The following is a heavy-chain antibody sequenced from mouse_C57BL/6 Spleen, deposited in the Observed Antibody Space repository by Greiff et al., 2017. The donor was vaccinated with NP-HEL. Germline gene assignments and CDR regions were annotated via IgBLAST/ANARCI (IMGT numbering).Heavy chain of an antibody. CDR3: AREGGNYPYYYAMDY. V-gene: IGHV5-16*01. CDR1: GFTFSDYY. Sequence: EVQVVESEGGLVQPGSSMKLSCTASGFTFSDYYMAWVRQVPEKGLEWVANINYDGSSTYYLDSLKSRFIISRDNAKNILYLQMSSLKSEDTATYYCAREGGNYPYYYAMDYWGQGTSVTVSS. CDR2: INYDGSST. J-gene: IGHJ4*01. D-gene: IGHD2-1*01.